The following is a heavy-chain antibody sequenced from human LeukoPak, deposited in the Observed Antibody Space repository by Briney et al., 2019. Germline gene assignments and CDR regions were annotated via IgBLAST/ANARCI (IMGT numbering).Heavy chain of an antibody. J-gene: IGHJ4*02. CDR3: ARVDDSSGYYSLGIDY. D-gene: IGHD3-22*01. Sequence: GGSLRLSCAASGFTFSGYAMHWVRQAPGKGLEWVAVISYDGSNKYYADSVKGRFTISRDNSKNTLYLQMNSLRAEDTAVYYCARVDDSSGYYSLGIDYWGQGTLVTVSS. CDR2: ISYDGSNK. V-gene: IGHV3-30-3*01. CDR1: GFTFSGYA.